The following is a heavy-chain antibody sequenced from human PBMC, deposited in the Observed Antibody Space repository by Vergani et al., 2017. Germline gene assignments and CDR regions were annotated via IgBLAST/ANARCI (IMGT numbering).Heavy chain of an antibody. CDR3: AKANPRNRGYDYLYFYHAMDV. J-gene: IGHJ6*02. CDR1: GFPFNHYA. V-gene: IGHV3-23*01. CDR2: ISGSGGST. Sequence: EVQLLESGGDLVQPGGSLRLSCAASGFPFNHYAMNWVRQAPGKGLEWVSGISGSGGSTYYAGSVKGQFTISRDSSKNTLYLQMNSLSAGDTAVYYCAKANPRNRGYDYLYFYHAMDVWGQGTTVTVSS. D-gene: IGHD5-12*01.